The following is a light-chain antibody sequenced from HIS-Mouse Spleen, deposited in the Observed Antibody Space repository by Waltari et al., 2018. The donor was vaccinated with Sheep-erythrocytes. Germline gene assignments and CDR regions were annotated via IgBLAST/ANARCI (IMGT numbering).Light chain of an antibody. CDR3: QQYYSTPLT. J-gene: IGKJ4*01. CDR1: QGISSA. V-gene: IGKV1-13*02. Sequence: AIQLTQSPSSLSASVGDRVTITCRASQGISSALAWYQQKPGKAPKLLIYDASSLESGVPSRFSGSGSGTDFTLTISSLQAEDVAVYYCQQYYSTPLTFGGGTKVEIK. CDR2: DAS.